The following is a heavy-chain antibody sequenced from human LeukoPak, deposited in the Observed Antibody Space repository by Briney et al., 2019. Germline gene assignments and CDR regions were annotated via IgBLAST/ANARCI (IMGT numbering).Heavy chain of an antibody. CDR1: GYTFTSYG. J-gene: IGHJ6*03. CDR3: ARERSRYGSGSYYTHNYYYYYMDV. Sequence: ASVKVSCKASGYTFTSYGISWVRQAPGQGLEWMGWISAYNGNTNYAQKLQGRVTMTTDTSTSTAYMELRSLRSDDTAVYYCARERSRYGSGSYYTHNYYYYYMDVWGKGTTVTISS. CDR2: ISAYNGNT. V-gene: IGHV1-18*01. D-gene: IGHD3-10*01.